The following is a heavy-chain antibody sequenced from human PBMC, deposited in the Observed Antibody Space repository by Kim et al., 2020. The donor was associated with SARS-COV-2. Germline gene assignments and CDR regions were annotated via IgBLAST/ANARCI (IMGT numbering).Heavy chain of an antibody. V-gene: IGHV3-9*01. CDR3: TKDTSSLHYGHFDL. J-gene: IGHJ4*02. Sequence: YADSVRGRFIVSRDNTKNSLYLQMYSLRGDDTAFYYCTKDTSSLHYGHFDLWGQGTLVTVSS. D-gene: IGHD3-10*01.